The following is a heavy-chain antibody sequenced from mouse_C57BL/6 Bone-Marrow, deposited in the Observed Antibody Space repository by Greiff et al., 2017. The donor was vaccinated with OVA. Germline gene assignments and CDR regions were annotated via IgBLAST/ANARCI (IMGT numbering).Heavy chain of an antibody. CDR3: ARNYGNYPRFGY. D-gene: IGHD2-1*01. J-gene: IGHJ3*01. CDR2: ISYDGSN. V-gene: IGHV3-6*01. Sequence: EVQRVESGPGLVKPSQSLSLTCSVTGYSITSGYYWNWIRQFPGNKLEWMGYISYDGSNNYNPSLKNRISITRDTSKNQFFLKLNSVTTEDTATYYCARNYGNYPRFGYWGQGTLVTVSA. CDR1: GYSITSGYY.